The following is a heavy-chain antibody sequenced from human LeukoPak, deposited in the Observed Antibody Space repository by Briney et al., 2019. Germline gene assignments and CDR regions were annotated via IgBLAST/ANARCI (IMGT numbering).Heavy chain of an antibody. CDR2: ISGSGNSA. CDR1: GFTFSNYA. V-gene: IGHV3-23*01. J-gene: IGHJ4*02. Sequence: GGSLRLSCGASGFTFSNYAMNWVRQAPGKGLEWVSAISGSGNSAYYADSVKGRFSISRDNSKNTLYLEMNSLRAEDTAVYYCAKSPYYDILTGYFYFDYWGQGTLVTVSS. CDR3: AKSPYYDILTGYFYFDY. D-gene: IGHD3-9*01.